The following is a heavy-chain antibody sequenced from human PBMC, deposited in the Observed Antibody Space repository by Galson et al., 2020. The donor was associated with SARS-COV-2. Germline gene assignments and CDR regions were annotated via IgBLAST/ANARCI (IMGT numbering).Heavy chain of an antibody. CDR3: ARDSGDWGSRYARAT. CDR1: GYTFTSYC. J-gene: IGHJ4*02. V-gene: IGHV1-18*04. CDR2: ISAYNANT. D-gene: IGHD7-27*01. Sequence: ASVKVSCKASGYTFTSYCISWVRQAPGQGLEWMGWISAYNANTNYAQKLQGRVTMTTDTSTNTAYMELRSLRSDDTAVYYCARDSGDWGSRYARATWCKGGLVIFSS.